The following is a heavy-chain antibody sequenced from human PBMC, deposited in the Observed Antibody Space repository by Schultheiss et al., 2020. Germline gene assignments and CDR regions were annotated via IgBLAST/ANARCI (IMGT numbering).Heavy chain of an antibody. Sequence: GGSLRLSCAASGFTFSSYAMHWVRQAPGKGLEYVSAISSNGGSTYYADSVKGRFTISRDNSKNTLYLQMNSLRAEDTAVYYCARDWGGYCSGGSCYLRPGWYFDLWGRGTLVTVSS. CDR2: ISSNGGST. CDR1: GFTFSSYA. D-gene: IGHD2-15*01. CDR3: ARDWGGYCSGGSCYLRPGWYFDL. J-gene: IGHJ2*01. V-gene: IGHV3-64*04.